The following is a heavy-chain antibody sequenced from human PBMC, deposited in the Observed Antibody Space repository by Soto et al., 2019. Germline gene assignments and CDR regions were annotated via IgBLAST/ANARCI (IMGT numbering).Heavy chain of an antibody. CDR3: VSDRGYGHASVPYS. V-gene: IGHV3-30*03. D-gene: IGHD5-18*01. CDR1: GFAFSSYG. CDR2: ISYDGSLQ. Sequence: QAQLVESGGGVVQPGRSLRLSCAASGFAFSSYGMHWVRQAPGTGLEWVAVISYDGSLQHYADSVKGRFTISRDNSKNVVVLQMSSPRAVDTAVYYCVSDRGYGHASVPYSWGQGTLVSVSS. J-gene: IGHJ4*02.